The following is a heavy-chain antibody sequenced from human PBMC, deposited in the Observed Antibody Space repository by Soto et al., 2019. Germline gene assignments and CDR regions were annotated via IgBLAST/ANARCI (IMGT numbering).Heavy chain of an antibody. CDR3: ARDGTDARYSWFDP. D-gene: IGHD2-8*01. Sequence: EVQLVESGGDLVQPGGSLRLSCAASGFTFSNYWMTWVRQAPGKGLEWVANIKEDGSEKNYVDSVKGRFTISRDNVKNSLFLQMNSLCAEDTALYFCARDGTDARYSWFDPWGQGTLVTVSS. CDR2: IKEDGSEK. V-gene: IGHV3-7*05. J-gene: IGHJ5*02. CDR1: GFTFSNYW.